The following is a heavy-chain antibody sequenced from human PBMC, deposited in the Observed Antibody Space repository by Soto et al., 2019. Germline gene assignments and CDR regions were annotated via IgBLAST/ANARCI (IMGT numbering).Heavy chain of an antibody. Sequence: QLQMQESGPGLAKPSETLSLTCTVSGGSITSTTYYWTWLSQRPGKGLDWIGCNYASGSIYSNPSLKNQVTISVDTSMNQFSLRLDSVTAADTAVYYCVRRKTISGVDPGLDYWGQGTLVSVS. CDR3: VRRKTISGVDPGLDY. V-gene: IGHV4-39*01. J-gene: IGHJ4*02. CDR2: NYASGSI. D-gene: IGHD3-3*01. CDR1: GGSITSTTYY.